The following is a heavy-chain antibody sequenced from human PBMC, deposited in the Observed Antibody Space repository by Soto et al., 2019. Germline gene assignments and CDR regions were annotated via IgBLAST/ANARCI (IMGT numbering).Heavy chain of an antibody. D-gene: IGHD5-18*01. Sequence: QVQLQESGPGLVKPSGTLSLTCAVSGVSIGSHDWWTWVRQPPGKGLEWIGERHQSGNTNYNSSLESRVTISLDKSKNHFSLQLSSVTVAYTAVYYCATRDTGRVYWGQGTLVTVSS. CDR2: RHQSGNT. CDR1: GVSIGSHDW. J-gene: IGHJ4*02. V-gene: IGHV4-4*02. CDR3: ATRDTGRVY.